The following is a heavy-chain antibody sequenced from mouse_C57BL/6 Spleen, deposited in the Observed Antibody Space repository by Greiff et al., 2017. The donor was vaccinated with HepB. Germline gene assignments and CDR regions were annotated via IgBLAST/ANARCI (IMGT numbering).Heavy chain of an antibody. Sequence: QVQLQQSGAELVRPGTSVKVSCKASGYAFTNYLIEWVKQRPGQGLEWIGVINPGSGGTNYNEKFKGKATLTADKSSSTAYMQLSSLTSEDSAVYFYARSGYDFPFAYWGQGTLVTVSA. V-gene: IGHV1-54*01. D-gene: IGHD2-4*01. CDR1: GYAFTNYL. CDR3: ARSGYDFPFAY. CDR2: INPGSGGT. J-gene: IGHJ3*01.